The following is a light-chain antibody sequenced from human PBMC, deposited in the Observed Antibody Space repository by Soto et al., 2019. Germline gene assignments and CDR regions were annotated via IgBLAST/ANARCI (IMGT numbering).Light chain of an antibody. V-gene: IGKV3-11*01. CDR3: QQCYNWPQWT. J-gene: IGKJ1*01. CDR1: QSVSSY. CDR2: DAS. Sequence: EIVLTHAPATLSLSPGEGATLSSMASQSVSSYLAWYQQKPGQAPRLLIYDASNRATGIPARFSGSGSGTDFTLTLCSLEPEDFALYYCQQCYNWPQWTFGQGTKVDIK.